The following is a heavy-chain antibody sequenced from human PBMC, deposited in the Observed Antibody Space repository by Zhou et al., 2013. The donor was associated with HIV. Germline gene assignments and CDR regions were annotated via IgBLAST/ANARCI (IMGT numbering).Heavy chain of an antibody. J-gene: IGHJ6*02. Sequence: QVQLVQSGAEMKKPGASVNISCEASGYTFTAYYIHWVRQAPGQGLEWMGLINPGIGSTYYAEKFQGRVTMTRDTSTSTVNMQLGTLTSEDTAVYYCATRYPGSGSYYYYYYGMDVWGQGTTVTVSS. D-gene: IGHD3-10*01. CDR1: GYTFTAYY. CDR2: INPGIGST. V-gene: IGHV1-46*01. CDR3: ATRYPGSGSYYYYYYGMDV.